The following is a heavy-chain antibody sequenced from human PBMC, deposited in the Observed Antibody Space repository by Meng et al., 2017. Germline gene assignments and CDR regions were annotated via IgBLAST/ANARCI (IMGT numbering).Heavy chain of an antibody. CDR2: IKQDGSEK. D-gene: IGHD2/OR15-2a*01. CDR1: GFTFSSYW. CDR3: ARVRASLGPTTADY. J-gene: IGHJ4*02. V-gene: IGHV3-7*01. Sequence: GGSLRLSCAASGFTFSSYWMSWVRQAPGKGLEWVANIKQDGSEKYYVDSVKGRFTSSRNNAKNSLYRQMNSLRGEDTAVYYCARVRASLGPTTADYWGQGTLVTVSS.